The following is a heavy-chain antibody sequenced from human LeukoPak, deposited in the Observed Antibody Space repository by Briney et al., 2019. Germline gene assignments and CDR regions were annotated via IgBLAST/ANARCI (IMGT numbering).Heavy chain of an antibody. D-gene: IGHD3-22*01. Sequence: GGSLRLSCAASGFTFSSYAMSWVRQAPGKGLEWVSAISGSGGSTYYADSVKGRFTISRDNSKNTLYLQMNSLRAEDTAVYYCAKRSLRYYDSSGYTPFDYWGQGTLVTVSS. CDR1: GFTFSSYA. CDR2: ISGSGGST. V-gene: IGHV3-23*01. CDR3: AKRSLRYYDSSGYTPFDY. J-gene: IGHJ4*02.